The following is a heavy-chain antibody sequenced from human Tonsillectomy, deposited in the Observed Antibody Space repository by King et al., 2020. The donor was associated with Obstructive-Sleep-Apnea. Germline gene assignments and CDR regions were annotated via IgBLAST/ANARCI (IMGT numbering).Heavy chain of an antibody. CDR1: GGSISSSSYY. J-gene: IGHJ4*02. D-gene: IGHD6-13*01. Sequence: LQLQESGPGLVKPSETLSLTCTVSGGSISSSSYYWGWIRQPPGKGLEWIGSIYYSGSTYYNPSLKSRVTISVDTSENQFSLKLSSVTAADTAVYYCASWDVRGYSSIHAPYFDYWGQGTLVTVSS. CDR3: ASWDVRGYSSIHAPYFDY. V-gene: IGHV4-39*07. CDR2: IYYSGST.